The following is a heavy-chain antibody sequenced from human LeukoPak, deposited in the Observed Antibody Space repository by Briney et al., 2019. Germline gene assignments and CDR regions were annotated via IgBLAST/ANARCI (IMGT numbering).Heavy chain of an antibody. V-gene: IGHV3-9*01. CDR1: GSAFDDYA. CDR3: AKDAYGGATFFYYMDV. J-gene: IGHJ6*03. CDR2: ISWNSGNI. Sequence: GGSLRFSCAGFGSAFDDYAMPWVRQTPGKGLEWVSGISWNSGNIAYADFVGGRFTISRDNAKNSLSLQMNSLSDEDTAVYYCAKDAYGGATFFYYMDVWGKGTTVTVSS. D-gene: IGHD2/OR15-2a*01.